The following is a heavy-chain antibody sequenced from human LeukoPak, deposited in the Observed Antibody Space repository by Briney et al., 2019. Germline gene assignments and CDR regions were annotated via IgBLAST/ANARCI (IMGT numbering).Heavy chain of an antibody. CDR3: ARGRSITLLRGVAMSDGFDI. V-gene: IGHV3-21*01. CDR1: GFTFSTYS. Sequence: GGSLRLSCAASGFTFSTYSMNWVRQAPGKGLELVSFIDTSGTYIYYGESMKGRFTISRDNAKNSLYLQMNGLRAEDTAVYYCARGRSITLLRGVAMSDGFDIWGQGTMVAVSS. D-gene: IGHD3-10*01. J-gene: IGHJ3*02. CDR2: IDTSGTYI.